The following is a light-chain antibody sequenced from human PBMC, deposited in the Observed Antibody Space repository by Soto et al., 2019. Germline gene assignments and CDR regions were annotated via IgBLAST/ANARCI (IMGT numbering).Light chain of an antibody. CDR3: SSHAGTKVV. V-gene: IGLV2-8*01. Sequence: QSALTQPPSASGSHGQSVTISCAGTSSDVGAYNYVSWYQQHPGKAPKLMIYEVTKRPSGVPDRFSGNKSGNTASLTVSGLQVEDEADYYCSSHAGTKVVFGGGTKLTVL. J-gene: IGLJ2*01. CDR2: EVT. CDR1: SSDVGAYNY.